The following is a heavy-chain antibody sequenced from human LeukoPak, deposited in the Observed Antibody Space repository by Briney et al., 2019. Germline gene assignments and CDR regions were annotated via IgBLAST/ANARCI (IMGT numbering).Heavy chain of an antibody. CDR1: GFTFSSYG. Sequence: PGGSLRLSCASSGFTFSSYGMHWVRKAPGKGLEWVAVVWYDGSSTYYADSVKGRFTISRDNSKNTLYLQMNSLRAEDTAVYYCARSSDIDYWGQGTLVTVSS. CDR3: ARSSDIDY. V-gene: IGHV3-33*01. J-gene: IGHJ4*02. CDR2: VWYDGSST.